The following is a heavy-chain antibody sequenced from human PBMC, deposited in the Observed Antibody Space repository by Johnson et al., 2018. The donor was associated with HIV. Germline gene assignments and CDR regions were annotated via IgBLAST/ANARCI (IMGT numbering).Heavy chain of an antibody. V-gene: IGHV3-30-3*01. CDR2: ISYDGSNK. D-gene: IGHD6-6*01. Sequence: QVQLVESGGGVVQPGKSLRLSCAASGFTFSSYAMHWVRQAPGKGLEWVALISYDGSNKYYADPVKGRFTISRDNSKNTLYLQMNSLRDEDTAVYYCAKGERGYSSSSDAFDIWGQGTMVTVSS. CDR1: GFTFSSYA. J-gene: IGHJ3*02. CDR3: AKGERGYSSSSDAFDI.